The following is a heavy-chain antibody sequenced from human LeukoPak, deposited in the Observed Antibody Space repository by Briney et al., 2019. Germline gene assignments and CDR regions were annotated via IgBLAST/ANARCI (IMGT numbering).Heavy chain of an antibody. V-gene: IGHV4-59*02. D-gene: IGHD3-3*02. J-gene: IGHJ5*02. CDR3: VQVRLAGLFDP. CDR1: GASVSAYY. Sequence: SETLSLTCTVSGASVSAYYWTWIRQPPGKRLEWLGYIHDSGSANYNPSLNSRLSMSLDASKNQFSLKLSSVSAAATAVYYCVQVRLAGLFDPWGQGTLVTVSS. CDR2: IHDSGSA.